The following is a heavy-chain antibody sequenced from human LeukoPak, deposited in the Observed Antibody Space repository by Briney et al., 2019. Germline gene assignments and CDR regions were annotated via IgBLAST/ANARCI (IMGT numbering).Heavy chain of an antibody. D-gene: IGHD3-10*01. CDR2: MSRSASLI. Sequence: PGGTLTLSCAASGFRYSGYSINWVRQAPGKGLEWVSYMSRSASLIYCTDSVRGRLTISRDNTKSSLYLRMNNLRDDDTAVYFCARIGGVVRAVAGLDGLDYWGQGTLVTVSS. V-gene: IGHV3-48*02. CDR1: GFRYSGYS. J-gene: IGHJ4*02. CDR3: ARIGGVVRAVAGLDGLDY.